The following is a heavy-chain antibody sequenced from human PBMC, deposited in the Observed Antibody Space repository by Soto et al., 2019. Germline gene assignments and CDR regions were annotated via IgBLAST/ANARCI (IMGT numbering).Heavy chain of an antibody. Sequence: ASVKVSCKASGYTFTSYDINWVRQATGQGLEWMGWMNPNSGNTGYAQKFQGRVTMTRNTSISTAYMELSSLRSEDTTVYYCARGRFLEWLSTYYYYYYYMDVWGKGTTVTVSS. CDR2: MNPNSGNT. D-gene: IGHD3-3*01. CDR1: GYTFTSYD. V-gene: IGHV1-8*01. CDR3: ARGRFLEWLSTYYYYYYYMDV. J-gene: IGHJ6*03.